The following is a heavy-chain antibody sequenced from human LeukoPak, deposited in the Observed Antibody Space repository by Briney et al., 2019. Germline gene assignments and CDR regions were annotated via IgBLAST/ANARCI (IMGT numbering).Heavy chain of an antibody. D-gene: IGHD3-10*02. J-gene: IGHJ6*02. CDR2: IKSKTDGGTT. CDR1: GFTFSNAW. V-gene: IGHV3-15*01. CDR3: TTSRDVYYGMDV. Sequence: PGGSLRLSCAASGFTFSNAWMSWVRQAPGKGLEWVGRIKSKTDGGTTDYAAPVKGRFTISRDDSKNTLYLQMNSLKTEDTAVYYCTTSRDVYYGMDVWGQGTTVTVSS.